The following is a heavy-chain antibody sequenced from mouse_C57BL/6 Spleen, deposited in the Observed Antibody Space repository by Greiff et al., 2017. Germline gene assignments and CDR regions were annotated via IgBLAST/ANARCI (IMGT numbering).Heavy chain of an antibody. CDR3: TKLGVDY. J-gene: IGHJ2*01. CDR2: IRLKSDNYAT. CDR1: GFTFSNYW. V-gene: IGHV6-3*01. Sequence: EVQGVESGGGLVQPGGSMKLSCVASGFTFSNYWMNWVRQSPEKGLEWVAQIRLKSDNYATHYAESVKGRFTISRDDSKSSVYLQMNNLRAEDTGIYYCTKLGVDYWGQGTTLTVSS. D-gene: IGHD2-12*01.